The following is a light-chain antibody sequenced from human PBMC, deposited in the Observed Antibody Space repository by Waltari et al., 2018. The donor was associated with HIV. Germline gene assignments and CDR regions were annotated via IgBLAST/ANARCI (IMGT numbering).Light chain of an antibody. J-gene: IGLJ3*02. V-gene: IGLV3-25*03. CDR1: ALAKQF. Sequence: SFEVTQPPSVSVSPGQTARITCSGDALAKQFTYWYQQRPGQAPVLILKKDTDRPSGIPERFSGSVSGTTVTLIISGVQAEDEADYYCQSTDTRGTLWVFGGGTKLTVL. CDR3: QSTDTRGTLWV. CDR2: KDT.